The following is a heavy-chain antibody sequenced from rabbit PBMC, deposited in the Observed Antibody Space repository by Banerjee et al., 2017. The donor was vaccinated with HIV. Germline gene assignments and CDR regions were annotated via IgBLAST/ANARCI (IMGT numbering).Heavy chain of an antibody. V-gene: IGHV1S7*01. CDR3: ARMTIATMTMVITPYYFNL. CDR2: IDPVFGST. D-gene: IGHD2-1*01. Sequence: QLEESGGGLVQPGGSLKLSCKASGFDFSSYYMSWVRQAPGKGLEWIGYIDPVFGSTYYASWVNGRFTISSHNAQNTLYLQLNSLTAADTATYFCARMTIATMTMVITPYYFNLWGQGTLVTVS. J-gene: IGHJ4*01. CDR1: GFDFSSYY.